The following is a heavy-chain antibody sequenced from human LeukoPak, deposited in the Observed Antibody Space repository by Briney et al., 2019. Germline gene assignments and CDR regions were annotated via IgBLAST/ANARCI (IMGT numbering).Heavy chain of an antibody. D-gene: IGHD3-3*01. CDR3: ARALLVWFDP. V-gene: IGHV4-30-4*08. J-gene: IGHJ5*02. CDR2: IYYGGST. CDR1: GGSISSGDYY. Sequence: SETLSLTCTVSGGSISSGDYYWSWIRQPPGKGLEWIGYIYYGGSTYYNPSLKSRVTISVDTSKNQFSLKLSSVTAADTAVYYCARALLVWFDPWGQGTLVTISS.